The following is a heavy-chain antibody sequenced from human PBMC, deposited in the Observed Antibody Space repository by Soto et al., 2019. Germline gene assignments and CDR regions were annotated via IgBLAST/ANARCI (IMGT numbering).Heavy chain of an antibody. V-gene: IGHV6-1*01. J-gene: IGHJ3*02. CDR1: GDSVSSNSAA. Sequence: PSRTLSLTCAISGDSVSSNSAAWNWIRQSPSRGLEWLGRTYYRSKWYNDYAVSVKSRITINPDTSKNQFSLQLNSVTPEDTAVYYCARYSSGPAMKSDAFDIWGQGTMVTVSS. CDR3: ARYSSGPAMKSDAFDI. CDR2: TYYRSKWYN. D-gene: IGHD6-19*01.